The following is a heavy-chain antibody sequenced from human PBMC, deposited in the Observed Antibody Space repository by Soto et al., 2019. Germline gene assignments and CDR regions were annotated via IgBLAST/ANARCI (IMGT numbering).Heavy chain of an antibody. CDR3: MITFGGVIGAAFDI. D-gene: IGHD3-16*02. Sequence: EVQLVESGGGLVKPGGSLRLSCAASGFTFSNAWMSWVRQAPGKGLEWVGRIKSKTDGGTTDYAAPVKDRFTISRDDSKNTLYLQMNSMKTEDTAVYYCMITFGGVIGAAFDIWGQGTMVTVS. CDR2: IKSKTDGGTT. J-gene: IGHJ3*02. CDR1: GFTFSNAW. V-gene: IGHV3-15*01.